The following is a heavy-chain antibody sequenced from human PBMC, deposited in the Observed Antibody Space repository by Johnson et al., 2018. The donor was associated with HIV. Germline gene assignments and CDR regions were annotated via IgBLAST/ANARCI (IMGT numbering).Heavy chain of an antibody. D-gene: IGHD2-21*01. V-gene: IGHV3-53*01. CDR3: ARGGHCGGDCAGAKQALDI. CDR1: GLSVSINY. CDR2: IHSGGST. J-gene: IGHJ3*02. Sequence: MQLVESGGGLIQPGGSLRLSCAVSGLSVSINYITWVRQAPGKGLEWVSVIHSGGSTYYADSVEGRFTISRDNSKNTVLLQMNSLRVEDTAVYYCARGGHCGGDCAGAKQALDIWGQGTMVTVSS.